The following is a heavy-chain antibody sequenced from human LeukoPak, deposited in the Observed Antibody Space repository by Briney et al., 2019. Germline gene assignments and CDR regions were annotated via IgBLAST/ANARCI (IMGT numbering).Heavy chain of an antibody. V-gene: IGHV4-4*07. D-gene: IGHD3-3*01. Sequence: SETLSLTCTVSGGSISSYYWSWIRQPPGKGLEWIGRIYTSGSTNYNPSLKSRVTMSVDTSKNQFSLKLSSVTAADTAVYYCAREVHYDFWSGYYTDYWGQGTLVTVSS. CDR2: IYTSGST. J-gene: IGHJ4*02. CDR1: GGSISSYY. CDR3: AREVHYDFWSGYYTDY.